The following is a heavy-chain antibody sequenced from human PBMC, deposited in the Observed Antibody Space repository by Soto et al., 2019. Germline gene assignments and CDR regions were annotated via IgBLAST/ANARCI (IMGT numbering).Heavy chain of an antibody. D-gene: IGHD1-26*01. CDR3: ARGEQYSGSIFDY. V-gene: IGHV6-1*01. CDR2: TYYRSKWYY. Sequence: SQTLSLTCAITWDSVSSNSAVWSWVRQSPSRGLEWLGRTYYRSKWYYEYAVSVRGRITINPETSKNQYSLQLNSVTSEDTAVYFCARGEQYSGSIFDYCGQRTLVTVSS. J-gene: IGHJ4*01. CDR1: WDSVSSNSAV.